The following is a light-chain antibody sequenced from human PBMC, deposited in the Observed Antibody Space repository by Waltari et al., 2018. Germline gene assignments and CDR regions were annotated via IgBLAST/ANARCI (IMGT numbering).Light chain of an antibody. J-gene: IGLJ2*01. CDR2: EVT. CDR1: SNDVGSYNL. V-gene: IGLV2-23*02. Sequence: QSALTQPASVSGSPGQSITIPCPGTSNDVGSYNLVSWYQQYPGKAPTLMIYEVTKRPSGVSSRFSGSKSGNTASLTISGLQAEDEADYYCSSYAGSTTLVIFGGGTKLTV. CDR3: SSYAGSTTLVI.